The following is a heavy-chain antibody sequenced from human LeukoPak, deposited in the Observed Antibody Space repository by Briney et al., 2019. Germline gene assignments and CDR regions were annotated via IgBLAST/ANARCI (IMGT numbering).Heavy chain of an antibody. CDR3: ARPSNPYDFWSGYLFPTDAFDI. Sequence: GGSLRLSCAASGFTFSNAWMSWVRQAPGKGLEWVGRIKSKTDGGTTDYAAPVKGRFTISRDDSKNTLYLQMNSLRAEDTAVYYCARPSNPYDFWSGYLFPTDAFDIWGQGTMVTVSS. J-gene: IGHJ3*02. CDR2: IKSKTDGGTT. V-gene: IGHV3-15*01. CDR1: GFTFSNAW. D-gene: IGHD3-3*01.